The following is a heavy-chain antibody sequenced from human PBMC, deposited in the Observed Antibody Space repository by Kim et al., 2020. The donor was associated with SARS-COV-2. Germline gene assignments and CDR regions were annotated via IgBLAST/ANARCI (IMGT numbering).Heavy chain of an antibody. CDR3: AREGLNNWSTP. V-gene: IGHV4-59*01. CDR1: GGSITSYF. Sequence: SETLSLTCTVSGGSITSYFWSWIRQPPGKRLEWIGYIYKSGDTNYNPSLKSRVTMSIDTSKNQFSLKLTSVTAADSAIYYCAREGLNNWSTPGAREPWSPSPQ. D-gene: IGHD2-8*01. CDR2: IYKSGDT. J-gene: IGHJ5*02.